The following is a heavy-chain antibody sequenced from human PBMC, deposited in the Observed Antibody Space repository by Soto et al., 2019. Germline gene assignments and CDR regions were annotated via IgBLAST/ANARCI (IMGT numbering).Heavy chain of an antibody. CDR1: GFTFSSYA. J-gene: IGHJ4*02. V-gene: IGHV3-30-3*01. Sequence: GGSLRLSCAASGFTFSSYAMHWVRQAPGKGLEWVAVISYDGSNKYYADSVKGRFTISRDNSKNTLYLQMNSLRAEDTAVYYCAREMNHYFDVWGQGTLVNVSS. CDR2: ISYDGSNK. CDR3: AREMNHYFDV.